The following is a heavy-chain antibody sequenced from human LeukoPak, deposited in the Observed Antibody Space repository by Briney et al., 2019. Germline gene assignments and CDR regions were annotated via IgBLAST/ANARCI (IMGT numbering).Heavy chain of an antibody. CDR1: GGTFSSYT. D-gene: IGHD3-22*01. V-gene: IGHV1-69*02. J-gene: IGHJ4*02. Sequence: SSVKVSCKASGGTFSSYTISWVRQAPGQGLEWMGRIIPILGIANYAQKFQGRVTITADKSTSTAYMELSSLRSEDTAVYYCAGGGSSGYPQDYWGQGTLVTVSS. CDR3: AGGGSSGYPQDY. CDR2: IIPILGIA.